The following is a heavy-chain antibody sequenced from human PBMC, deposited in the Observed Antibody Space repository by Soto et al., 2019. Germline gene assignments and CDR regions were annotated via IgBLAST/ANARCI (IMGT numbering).Heavy chain of an antibody. CDR1: GDSMSSSDYY. CDR3: ARRTVNIRTFYSGLKTHCFDY. J-gene: IGHJ4*02. CDR2: IYYSGST. Sequence: PSETLSLTSAVPGDSMSSSDYYWGWIRQPPGKGLEWIGSIYYSGSTYYNPSLQSRVAISVDTSKNQFSLKLKSVTAADTAIYYCARRTVNIRTFYSGLKTHCFDYWGQGAPVTVSS. D-gene: IGHD6-19*01. V-gene: IGHV4-39*01.